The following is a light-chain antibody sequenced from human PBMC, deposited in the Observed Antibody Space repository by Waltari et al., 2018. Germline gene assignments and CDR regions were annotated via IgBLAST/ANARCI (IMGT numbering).Light chain of an antibody. CDR1: QTISRY. CDR2: AAS. J-gene: IGKJ1*01. V-gene: IGKV1-39*01. CDR3: QQSYSFPRT. Sequence: DIQMPQSPSSVSASVGDRVTITCRASQTISRYLNWYQQKLGKAPNLLIYAASSLQSGVPSRFSGSGSGRDFTLIITSLQPEDFATYYCQQSYSFPRTFGQGTKVEIK.